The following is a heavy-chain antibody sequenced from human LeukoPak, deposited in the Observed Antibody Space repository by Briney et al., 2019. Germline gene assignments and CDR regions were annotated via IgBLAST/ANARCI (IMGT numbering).Heavy chain of an antibody. J-gene: IGHJ4*02. V-gene: IGHV4-59*01. CDR2: IYYSGST. Sequence: PSETLSLTCTVSGGSISSYYWSWIRQPPGKGLEWIWYIYYSGSTNYNPSLKSRVTISVDTSKNQFSLKLSSVTAADTAVYYCARVGTVTTLNFDYWGQGTLVTVSS. CDR3: ARVGTVTTLNFDY. D-gene: IGHD4-17*01. CDR1: GGSISSYY.